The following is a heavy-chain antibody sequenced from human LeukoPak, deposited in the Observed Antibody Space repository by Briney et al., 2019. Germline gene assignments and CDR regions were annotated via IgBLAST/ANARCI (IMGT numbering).Heavy chain of an antibody. CDR2: ISYDGSNK. J-gene: IGHJ4*02. D-gene: IGHD5-18*01. V-gene: IGHV3-30*18. CDR3: AKDKDTAMPLSWYFDY. CDR1: GFTFSSYG. Sequence: GGSLRLSCAASGFTFSSYGMHWVRQAPGKGLEWVAVISYDGSNKYYADSVKGRFTISRDNSKKTLYLQMNSLRAEDTAVYYCAKDKDTAMPLSWYFDYWGQGTLVTVSS.